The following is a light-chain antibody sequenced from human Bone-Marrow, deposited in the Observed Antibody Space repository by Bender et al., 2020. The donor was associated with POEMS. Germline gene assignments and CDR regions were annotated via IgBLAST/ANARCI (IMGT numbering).Light chain of an antibody. J-gene: IGLJ2*01. CDR3: SSYTTRSTVI. CDR1: SSD. V-gene: IGLV2-14*01. CDR2: DVT. Sequence: QSALTQPASVSGSPGQSITISCTGNSSDVSWYQQHPGKAPKLMIYDVTNRPSGVSNRFSGSKSGNTASLTISGLQAEDEADYYCSSYTTRSTVIFGGGTKLTVL.